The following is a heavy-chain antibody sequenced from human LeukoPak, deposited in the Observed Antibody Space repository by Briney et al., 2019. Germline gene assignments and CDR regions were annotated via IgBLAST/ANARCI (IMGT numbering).Heavy chain of an antibody. CDR2: INHSGST. Sequence: PSETLSLTCAVCGGSFSGYYWSWIRQPPGKGLEWIGEINHSGSTNYNPSLKSRVTISVDTSKNQFSLKLSSVTAADTAVYYCARGPGYCSSTSCYAPIDYWGQGTLVTVSS. CDR3: ARGPGYCSSTSCYAPIDY. CDR1: GGSFSGYY. J-gene: IGHJ4*02. D-gene: IGHD2-2*01. V-gene: IGHV4-34*01.